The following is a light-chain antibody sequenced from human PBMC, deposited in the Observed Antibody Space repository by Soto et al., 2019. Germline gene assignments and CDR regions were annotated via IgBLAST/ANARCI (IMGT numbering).Light chain of an antibody. Sequence: EIVLTQSPGTLSLSPGERATLSCRASQSVSSSYLAWYQQKPGQAPRLLIYGASSRATGIPDRFSGSGSGTEFTLTISSLQSEDFATYYCQQSYSTPWTFGQGTKVDIK. V-gene: IGKV3-20*01. CDR2: GAS. CDR1: QSVSSSY. CDR3: QQSYSTPWT. J-gene: IGKJ1*01.